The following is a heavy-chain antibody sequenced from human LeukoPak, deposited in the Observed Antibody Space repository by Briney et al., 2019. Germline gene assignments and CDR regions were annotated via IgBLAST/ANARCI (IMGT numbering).Heavy chain of an antibody. V-gene: IGHV3-23*01. Sequence: GRSLRPSCAASGFTLSSYAMSSVSQAPRKWLEWVSAISDNGNTYHADSVKGRFTISRDSSKNTLFLQMNRLRPEDAAVYYCAKAPVTTCRGAYCYPFDYWGQGTLVTVSS. CDR1: GFTLSSYA. CDR2: ISDNGNT. J-gene: IGHJ4*02. CDR3: AKAPVTTCRGAYCYPFDY. D-gene: IGHD2-21*01.